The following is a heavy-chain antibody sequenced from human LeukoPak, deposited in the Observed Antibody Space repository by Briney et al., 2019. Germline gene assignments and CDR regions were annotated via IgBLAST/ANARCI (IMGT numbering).Heavy chain of an antibody. CDR1: GGSISSYY. CDR3: ARGLYCSGGSCHWDY. D-gene: IGHD2-15*01. Sequence: PSETLSLTCTVSGGSISSYYWSWIRQPPGKGLEWIGYIYYSGSTNYNPSLKSRVTISVDTSKNRFSLKLSSVTAADTAVYYCARGLYCSGGSCHWDYWGQGTLVTVSS. CDR2: IYYSGST. J-gene: IGHJ4*02. V-gene: IGHV4-59*08.